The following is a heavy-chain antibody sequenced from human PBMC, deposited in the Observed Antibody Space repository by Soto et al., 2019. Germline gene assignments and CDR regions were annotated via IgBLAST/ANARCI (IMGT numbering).Heavy chain of an antibody. V-gene: IGHV3-74*01. CDR1: GFTFSNYW. J-gene: IGHJ6*02. CDR2: INSDGSST. D-gene: IGHD1-26*01. CDR3: AREWELLRLLGHAGYYYGMDV. Sequence: EVQLVESGGGLVQPGGSLRLSCPASGFTFSNYWMHWVRQAPGKGLVWVSRINSDGSSTNYADSVKGRFTISRDNAKNTLYLQMNSLRAEDTAVYYCAREWELLRLLGHAGYYYGMDVWGQGTTVTVSS.